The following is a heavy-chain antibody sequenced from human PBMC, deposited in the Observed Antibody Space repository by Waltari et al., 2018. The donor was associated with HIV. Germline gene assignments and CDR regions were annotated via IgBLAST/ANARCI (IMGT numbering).Heavy chain of an antibody. J-gene: IGHJ4*02. D-gene: IGHD2-15*01. CDR1: GFTLSDHY. CDR2: SRSKPNGYTT. CDR3: GRGAPGSVSDY. V-gene: IGHV3-72*01. Sequence: ELQLVESGGGLVQPGGSLRLSCAASGFTLSDHYMDWVRQAPGKGLEWVGRSRSKPNGYTTEYAASVEGRFTISRDDSKNSVYLQMNSLKTEDTAVYFCGRGAPGSVSDYGGPGTLVTVSS.